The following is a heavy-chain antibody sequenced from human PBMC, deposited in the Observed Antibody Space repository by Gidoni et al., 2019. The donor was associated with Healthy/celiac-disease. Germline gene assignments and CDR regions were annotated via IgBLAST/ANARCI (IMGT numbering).Heavy chain of an antibody. CDR1: GFTFSSYE. CDR3: RRYSSSRDFDY. J-gene: IGHJ4*02. Sequence: EVQLVESGGGLVQPGGSLRLSCEASGFTFSSYEMNWVRQAPGKGLEWVSYISSSGSTIYYADSVKGRFTISRDNAKNSLYLQMNSLRAEDTAVYYCRRYSSSRDFDYWGQGTLVTVSS. D-gene: IGHD6-6*01. V-gene: IGHV3-48*03. CDR2: ISSSGSTI.